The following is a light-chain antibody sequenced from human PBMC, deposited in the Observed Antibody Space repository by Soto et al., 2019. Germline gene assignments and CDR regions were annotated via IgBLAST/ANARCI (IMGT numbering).Light chain of an antibody. CDR2: EVS. CDR1: SSDVGAYNY. J-gene: IGLJ2*01. V-gene: IGLV2-8*01. CDR3: NSYAGSNNLVV. Sequence: SALTQPPSASGSPGQSVTISCTGTSSDVGAYNYVSWYQQHPGKAPKLMIYEVSKRPSGVPDRFSGSKSGNTASLTVSGLQAEDEADYYCNSYAGSNNLVVFGGGTKLTVL.